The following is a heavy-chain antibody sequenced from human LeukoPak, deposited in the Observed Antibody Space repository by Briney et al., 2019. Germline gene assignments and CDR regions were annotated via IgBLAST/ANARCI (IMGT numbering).Heavy chain of an antibody. D-gene: IGHD5-12*01. CDR2: IYYSGST. J-gene: IGHJ4*02. Sequence: SETLSLTCTVSGGSISSYYWSWIRQPPGKGLEWIGYIYYSGSTNYNPSLKSRVTISVDTSRNQFSLKLSSVTAADTAVYYCARETATGYFDYWGQGTLVTVSS. CDR1: GGSISSYY. CDR3: ARETATGYFDY. V-gene: IGHV4-59*01.